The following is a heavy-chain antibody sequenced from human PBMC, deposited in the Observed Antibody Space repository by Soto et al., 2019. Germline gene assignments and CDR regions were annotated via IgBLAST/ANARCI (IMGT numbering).Heavy chain of an antibody. CDR1: GFTYSSYA. CDR2: ISGSGGST. V-gene: IGHV3-23*01. CDR3: AKDPSYYYGMDV. J-gene: IGHJ6*02. Sequence: GGSLRLSCAASGFTYSSYAMSWVRQAPGKGLEWVSAISGSGGSTYYADSVKGRFTISRDNSKNTLYLQMNSLRAEDTAVYYCAKDPSYYYGMDVWGQGTPVSVLL.